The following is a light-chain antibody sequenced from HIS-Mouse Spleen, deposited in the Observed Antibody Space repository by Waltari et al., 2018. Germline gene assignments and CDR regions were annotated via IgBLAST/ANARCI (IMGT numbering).Light chain of an antibody. CDR1: QGISSY. CDR2: AAS. Sequence: AIRMTQSPSSLSASTGDRVTITCRASQGISSYLAWYQQKPGKAPKLLIYAASTLQSGVPSRFSGSGSGTDFTLTISRLQSEDFATYYCQQYYSYLGTFGQGTKVEIK. CDR3: QQYYSYLGT. J-gene: IGKJ1*01. V-gene: IGKV1-8*01.